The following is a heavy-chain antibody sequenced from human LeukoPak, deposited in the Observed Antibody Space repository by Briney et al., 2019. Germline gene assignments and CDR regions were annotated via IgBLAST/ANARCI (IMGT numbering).Heavy chain of an antibody. Sequence: SETLSLTCTVSGGSISSYYWSWIRQPAGKGLEWIGRIYSSGSTNYNPSLKSRVTMSVDTSKNQFSLNLSSVTAADTAVYYCARAPTREGGGAPFDYWGQGTLVTVSS. CDR3: ARAPTREGGGAPFDY. J-gene: IGHJ4*02. CDR2: IYSSGST. D-gene: IGHD3-16*01. V-gene: IGHV4-4*07. CDR1: GGSISSYY.